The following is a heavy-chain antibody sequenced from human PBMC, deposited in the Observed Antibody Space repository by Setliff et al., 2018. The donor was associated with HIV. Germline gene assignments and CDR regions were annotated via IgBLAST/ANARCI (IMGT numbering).Heavy chain of an antibody. Sequence: ASVKVSCKASGYTFTSYYMHWVRQAPGQGLEWMGIINAGNGNTRYSQKFQGRVTMSRDTSASRAYTELSSLRSEDTAVYYCARDEYAFDFWGQGTLVTVSS. CDR2: INAGNGNT. D-gene: IGHD2-2*01. V-gene: IGHV1-3*01. CDR1: GYTFTSYY. J-gene: IGHJ4*02. CDR3: ARDEYAFDF.